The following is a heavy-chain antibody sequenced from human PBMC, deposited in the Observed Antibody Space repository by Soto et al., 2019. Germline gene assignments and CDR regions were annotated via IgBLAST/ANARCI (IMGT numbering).Heavy chain of an antibody. J-gene: IGHJ3*02. CDR2: IYPGDSDT. CDR3: ARLYYYDSSGPGWGAFDI. V-gene: IGHV5-51*01. CDR1: GYSLTSYW. Sequence: PGESLKISCKGSGYSLTSYWIGWVRQMPGKGLEWMGIIYPGDSDTRYSPSFQGQVTISADKSISTAYLQWSSLKASDTAMYYCARLYYYDSSGPGWGAFDIWGQGTMVTVSS. D-gene: IGHD3-22*01.